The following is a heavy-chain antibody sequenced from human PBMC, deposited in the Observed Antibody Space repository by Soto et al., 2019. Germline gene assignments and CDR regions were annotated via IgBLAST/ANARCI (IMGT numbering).Heavy chain of an antibody. Sequence: QVQLVESGGGVVQPGRSLRLSCAASGFTFSSYAMHWVRQAPGKGLEWVAVISYDGSNKYYADSVKGRFTISRDNSKNTLYRQMNSLRVRDPAVYDCAEEDYGGTGYFDYWGQGTLVTVSS. D-gene: IGHD2-15*01. CDR2: ISYDGSNK. CDR1: GFTFSSYA. J-gene: IGHJ4*02. CDR3: AEEDYGGTGYFDY. V-gene: IGHV3-30-3*01.